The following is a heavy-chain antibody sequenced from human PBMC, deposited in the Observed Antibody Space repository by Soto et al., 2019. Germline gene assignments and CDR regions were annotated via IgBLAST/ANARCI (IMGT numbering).Heavy chain of an antibody. CDR1: GGTFSSYA. CDR3: AREEGTVVTPRPFQH. V-gene: IGHV1-69*13. D-gene: IGHD2-15*01. CDR2: IIPIFGTA. Sequence: SVKVSCKASGGTFSSYAISWVRQAPGQGLEWMGGIIPIFGTANYAQKFQGRVTITADESTSTAYMELSSLRSEDTAVYYCAREEGTVVTPRPFQHWGQGTLVTVSS. J-gene: IGHJ1*01.